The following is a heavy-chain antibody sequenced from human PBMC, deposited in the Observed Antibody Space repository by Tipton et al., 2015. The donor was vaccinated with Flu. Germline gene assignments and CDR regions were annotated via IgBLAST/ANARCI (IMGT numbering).Heavy chain of an antibody. V-gene: IGHV4-38-2*01. CDR1: GDYIDGRHY. D-gene: IGHD3-22*01. Sequence: TLSLTCSVSGDYIDGRHYWGWVRQPPGKGLEWIGNIHRGGNAYYNASLKSRLTMSVDGSKNQFFLKLSYVTAADTAVYYCAYSSGSSHFEYWGQGTLVTVSS. CDR3: AYSSGSSHFEY. CDR2: IHRGGNA. J-gene: IGHJ4*02.